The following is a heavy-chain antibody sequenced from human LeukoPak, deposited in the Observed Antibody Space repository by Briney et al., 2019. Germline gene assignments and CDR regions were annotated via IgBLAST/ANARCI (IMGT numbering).Heavy chain of an antibody. J-gene: IGHJ4*02. CDR1: GFTFRRFW. CDR3: ARDGTYTNYDPDFDI. Sequence: GGSLRLSCAASGFTFRRFWMSWVRQAPGKGLGWVANIKIEGRENYYVASVKGRFTTSRDNAKNSLYLQMNSLRAEDTAVFYCARDGTYTNYDPDFDIWGQGTLVTVSS. V-gene: IGHV3-7*04. CDR2: IKIEGREN. D-gene: IGHD4/OR15-4a*01.